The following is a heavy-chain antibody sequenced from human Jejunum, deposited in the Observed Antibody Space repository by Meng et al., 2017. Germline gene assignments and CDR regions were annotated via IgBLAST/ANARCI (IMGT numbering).Heavy chain of an antibody. CDR2: VDASGTT. CDR1: GGSVSSDGFY. V-gene: IGHV4-61*02. D-gene: IGHD3-10*01. CDR3: ARFRYVSGSFYPHDC. Sequence: LRPSCTASGGSVSSDGFYWSWIRQPAGKGLEWIGRVDASGTTMYKTSLQGRVTISVNPSKKQFSLRLSSVTAADTAVYYCARFRYVSGSFYPHDCWGQGTLVTVSS. J-gene: IGHJ4*02.